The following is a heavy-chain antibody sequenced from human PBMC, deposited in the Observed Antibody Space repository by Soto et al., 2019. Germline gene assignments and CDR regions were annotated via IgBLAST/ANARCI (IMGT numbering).Heavy chain of an antibody. CDR2: IYYSGST. Sequence: QVQLQESGPGLVKPSETLSLTCTVSGGSISSYYWCWIRQPPGKGLEWIGYIYYSGSTNYNPSLKSRVTISVDTSTNHISLKLGSVTAADTAVYYCARRYGYAFDIWGQGTMVTVSS. CDR3: ARRYGYAFDI. V-gene: IGHV4-59*01. CDR1: GGSISSYY. D-gene: IGHD4-17*01. J-gene: IGHJ3*02.